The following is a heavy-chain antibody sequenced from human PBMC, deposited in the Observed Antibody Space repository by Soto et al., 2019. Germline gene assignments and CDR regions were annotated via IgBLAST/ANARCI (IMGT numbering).Heavy chain of an antibody. Sequence: QITLKESGPTLVKPTQTLTLTCTFSGFSLSTSGVGVGWIRQPPGKALEWLALIYWDDDKRYSPSLKSRLTTTKDTSQNQVVLTMTNMDPVDPATYYCAHSPNHPLLSKGGLGPGPFDPSGQGTLVTVSS. CDR3: AHSPNHPLLSKGGLGPGPFDP. CDR2: IYWDDDK. J-gene: IGHJ5*02. V-gene: IGHV2-5*02. D-gene: IGHD2-2*01. CDR1: GFSLSTSGVG.